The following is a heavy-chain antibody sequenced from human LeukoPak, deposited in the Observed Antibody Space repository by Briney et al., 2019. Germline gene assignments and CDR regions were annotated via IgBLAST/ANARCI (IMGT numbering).Heavy chain of an antibody. D-gene: IGHD5-24*01. CDR1: GFTFSSYS. V-gene: IGHV3-21*01. Sequence: GSLRLSCAASGFTFSSYSMNWVRQAPGKGLEWVSSISSSSSYIYYADSVKGRFTISRDNAKNSLYLQMNSLRAEDTAVYYCARDRDGYKYYFDYWGQGTLVTVSS. J-gene: IGHJ4*02. CDR3: ARDRDGYKYYFDY. CDR2: ISSSSSYI.